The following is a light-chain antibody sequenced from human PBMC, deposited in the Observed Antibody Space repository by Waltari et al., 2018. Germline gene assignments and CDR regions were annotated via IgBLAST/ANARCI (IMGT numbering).Light chain of an antibody. CDR1: QSVGTW. CDR3: QQYSSFST. Sequence: DLQMTQSPSTLSASVGHRVTISCRASQSVGTWLAWYQQKPGKAPKLLIYMASTLESGVPSRFSRSGSGTEFTLTISSLQPDDFATYSCQQYSSFSTFGQGTKL. V-gene: IGKV1-5*03. CDR2: MAS. J-gene: IGKJ2*01.